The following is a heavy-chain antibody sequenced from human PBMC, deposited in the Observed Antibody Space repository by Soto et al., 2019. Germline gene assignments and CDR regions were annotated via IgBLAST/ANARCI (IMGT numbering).Heavy chain of an antibody. D-gene: IGHD2-15*01. Sequence: QITLKEPGPTLVKPTQTLTLTCTFSGFSLSTSGVGVGWIRQPPGKALEWLALIYWDDDKRYSPSLKSRLTITKDTSKYQVVLTMTNMDPVDTATYYCAHRPSYCSGGSCYSGFDYWGQGTLVTVSS. CDR2: IYWDDDK. CDR3: AHRPSYCSGGSCYSGFDY. J-gene: IGHJ4*02. CDR1: GFSLSTSGVG. V-gene: IGHV2-5*02.